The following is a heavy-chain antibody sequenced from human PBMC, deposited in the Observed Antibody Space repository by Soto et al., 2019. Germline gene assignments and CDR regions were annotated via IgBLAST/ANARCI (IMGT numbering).Heavy chain of an antibody. D-gene: IGHD2-2*01. CDR2: IYYSGST. CDR1: GGSIISGDHY. CDR3: ARGYCISISCYEPLGYYFDY. J-gene: IGHJ4*02. Sequence: PLEILSLTCTVSGGSIISGDHYWSWLRQPPGKGLEWIGYIYYSGSTYYNPSLKSRITISVDTSKNQFSLKLSSVTAADTAVYYCARGYCISISCYEPLGYYFDYWGQGTPVTVSS. V-gene: IGHV4-30-4*01.